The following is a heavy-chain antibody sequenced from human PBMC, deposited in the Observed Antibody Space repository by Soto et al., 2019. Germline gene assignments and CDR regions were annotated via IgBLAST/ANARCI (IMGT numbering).Heavy chain of an antibody. V-gene: IGHV3-33*01. CDR2: IWYDGSNK. Sequence: QVQLVESGGGVVQPGRSLRLSCAASGFTFSSYGMHWVRQAPGKGLEWVAVIWYDGSNKYYADFVKGRFTISRDNSKKPLFLEMNRRGAEDTAVYYWARDDRQWLGLWYFDYWGQGTLVTVSS. CDR1: GFTFSSYG. CDR3: ARDDRQWLGLWYFDY. D-gene: IGHD6-19*01. J-gene: IGHJ4*02.